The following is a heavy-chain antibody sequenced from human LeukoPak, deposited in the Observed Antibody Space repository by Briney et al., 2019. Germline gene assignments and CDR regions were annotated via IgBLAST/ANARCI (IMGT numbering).Heavy chain of an antibody. D-gene: IGHD2-2*02. V-gene: IGHV4-59*01. Sequence: SETLSLTCTVSGGSISSYYWTWIRQPPGKGLEWIGYIYHSGNTNYNPSLKSRVTISVDTSKNQFSLKVSSVTAADTAVYYCAKAVSCSSTSCYRSYGMDVWGQGTTVTVSS. CDR3: AKAVSCSSTSCYRSYGMDV. CDR2: IYHSGNT. J-gene: IGHJ6*02. CDR1: GGSISSYY.